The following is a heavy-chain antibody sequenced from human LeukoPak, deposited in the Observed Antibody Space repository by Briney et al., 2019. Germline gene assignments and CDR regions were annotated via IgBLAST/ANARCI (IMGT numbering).Heavy chain of an antibody. J-gene: IGHJ1*01. CDR3: ARAKNLRDSSGYYLAEYFQH. Sequence: GGSLRLSCAASGFTFSSYSMNWVRQAPGKGLEWVSSISSSSGYIYYADSVKGRFTISRDNAKNSLYLQMNSLRAEDTAVYYCARAKNLRDSSGYYLAEYFQHWGQGTLVTVSS. D-gene: IGHD3-22*01. CDR2: ISSSSGYI. V-gene: IGHV3-21*01. CDR1: GFTFSSYS.